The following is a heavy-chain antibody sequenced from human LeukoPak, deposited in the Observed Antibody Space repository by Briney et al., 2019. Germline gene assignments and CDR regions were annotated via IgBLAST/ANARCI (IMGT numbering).Heavy chain of an antibody. CDR1: GFTFSTFA. V-gene: IGHV3-23*01. CDR3: ATYRQVLLPFES. Sequence: GGSLRLSCAASGFTFSTFAMIWVRQPPGKGLEWVSSIFPSGDEIHYADSVRGRFTISRDNSKSTLSLQMNSLRAEDTAIYYCATYRQVLLPFESWGQGTLVTVSS. D-gene: IGHD2-8*02. J-gene: IGHJ4*02. CDR2: IFPSGDEI.